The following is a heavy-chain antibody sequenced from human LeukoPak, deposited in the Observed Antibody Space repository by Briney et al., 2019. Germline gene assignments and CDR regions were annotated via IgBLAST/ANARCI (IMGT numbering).Heavy chain of an antibody. J-gene: IGHJ6*03. CDR1: GFTVSRNY. CDR3: VRDNIRNGFPFYYYMDV. D-gene: IGHD2-8*01. CDR2: LYSAGTT. Sequence: GGSLRLSCAASGFTVSRNYMSWVRQAPGKGLEWVSVLYSAGTTYYADSVKGRFTISRDSSNNPLFLQIDSLRPEDTAVYYCVRDNIRNGFPFYYYMDVWGKGTTVTVSS. V-gene: IGHV3-53*01.